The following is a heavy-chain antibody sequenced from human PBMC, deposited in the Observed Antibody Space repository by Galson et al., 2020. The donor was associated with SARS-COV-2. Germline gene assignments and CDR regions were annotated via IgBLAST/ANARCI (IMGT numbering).Heavy chain of an antibody. CDR1: GFTFSSYA. J-gene: IGHJ3*02. D-gene: IGHD1-7*01. Sequence: TGGSLRLSCAASGFTFSSYAMHWVRQAPGKGLEWVAVISYDGSNKYYADSVKGRFTISRDNSKNTLYLQMNSLRAEDTAVYYCARETGTLAFDIWGQGTMVTVSS. CDR2: ISYDGSNK. CDR3: ARETGTLAFDI. V-gene: IGHV3-30-3*01.